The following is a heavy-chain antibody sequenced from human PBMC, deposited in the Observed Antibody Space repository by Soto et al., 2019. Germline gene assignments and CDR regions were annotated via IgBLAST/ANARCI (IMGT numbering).Heavy chain of an antibody. V-gene: IGHV3-21*01. J-gene: IGHJ4*02. CDR3: ERCVTRPGHFDF. CDR2: ISSSSSYI. CDR1: GFTFSSYS. D-gene: IGHD4-4*01. Sequence: SGGSLRLSCAASGFTFSSYSMNWVRQAPGKGLERVSSISSSSSYIYYADSVKGRFTISRDNAKNSLYLQMNGLRAEDTAVFYCERCVTRPGHFDFRARGTLVLVSS.